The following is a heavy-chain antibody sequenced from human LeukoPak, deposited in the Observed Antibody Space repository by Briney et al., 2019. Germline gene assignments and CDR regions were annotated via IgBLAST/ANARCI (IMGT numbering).Heavy chain of an antibody. CDR2: INSDGTAT. D-gene: IGHD6-6*01. CDR3: ARDPGSSSHDWYFDL. CDR1: EFTFSSNW. J-gene: IGHJ2*01. Sequence: GGSLRLSCAASEFTFSSNWMNWVRQAPRKGLVWVSRINSDGTATSYADSVKGRFTISRDNAKNTLYLEMGSLRVDDTAVYYCARDPGSSSHDWYFDLWGPGTLVTVSS. V-gene: IGHV3-74*01.